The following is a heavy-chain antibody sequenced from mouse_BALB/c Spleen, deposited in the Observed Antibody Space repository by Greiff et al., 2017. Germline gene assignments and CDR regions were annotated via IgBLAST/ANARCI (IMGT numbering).Heavy chain of an antibody. J-gene: IGHJ3*01. CDR2: IYWDDDK. CDR1: GFSLSTSGLG. Sequence: QVTLKVSGPGILQPSQTLSLTCSFSGFSLSTSGLGVSWIRQPSGKGLEWLAHIYWDDDKRYNPSLKSRLTISKDTSSNQVFLKITSVDTADTATYYCARRDDGYPFAYWGQGTLVTVSA. V-gene: IGHV8-12*01. CDR3: ARRDDGYPFAY. D-gene: IGHD2-3*01.